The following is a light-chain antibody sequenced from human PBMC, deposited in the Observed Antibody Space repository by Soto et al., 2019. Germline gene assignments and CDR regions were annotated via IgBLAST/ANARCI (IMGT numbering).Light chain of an antibody. CDR2: GAS. V-gene: IGKV3-15*01. CDR3: QQYNNRPPYT. Sequence: EIVMTQSPATLSVSPGERATLSCRASQSVSSNLAWYQQKPGQAPRLLIYGASTRATGIPARFSGSGSWDKVTLTISSLQSEEFSVYYCQQYNNRPPYTFGQGTKLEIK. J-gene: IGKJ2*01. CDR1: QSVSSN.